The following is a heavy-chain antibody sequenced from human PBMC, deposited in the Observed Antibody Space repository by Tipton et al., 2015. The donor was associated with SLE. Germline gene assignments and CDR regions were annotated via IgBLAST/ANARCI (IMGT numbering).Heavy chain of an antibody. D-gene: IGHD5-12*01. CDR2: INHSGST. V-gene: IGHV4-34*01. CDR3: ARELSGYDYPYYYYSMDV. CDR1: GGSFSDYY. Sequence: TLSLTCAVYGGSFSDYYWSWIRQPPGKGLEWIGEINHSGSTNYNPSLKSRVTISVDTSKNQFSLKLSSVTAADTAVYYCARELSGYDYPYYYYSMDVWGQGTTVTVSS. J-gene: IGHJ6*02.